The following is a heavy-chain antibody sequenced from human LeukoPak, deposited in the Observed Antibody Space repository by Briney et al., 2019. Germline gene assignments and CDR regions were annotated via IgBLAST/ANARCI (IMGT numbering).Heavy chain of an antibody. D-gene: IGHD3-10*01. CDR2: ISSSSSYI. J-gene: IGHJ6*02. V-gene: IGHV3-21*01. Sequence: GGSLRLSCAASGFTFSSYSMNWVRQAPGKGLEWVSSISSSSSYIYYADSVKGRFTISRDNAKNSLCLQMNSLRAEDTAVYYCARALFAGAFYGMDVWGQGTTVTVSS. CDR3: ARALFAGAFYGMDV. CDR1: GFTFSSYS.